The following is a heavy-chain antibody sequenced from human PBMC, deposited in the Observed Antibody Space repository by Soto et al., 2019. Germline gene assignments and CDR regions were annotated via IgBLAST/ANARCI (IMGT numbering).Heavy chain of an antibody. CDR3: TTHAVITSVGVIVSHWFDP. J-gene: IGHJ5*02. CDR1: GYRFASYW. D-gene: IGHD2-21*01. Sequence: GESLKISCEGSGYRFASYWITWVRQVPGKGLEWMGRIDPLDSQTNYSASFEGHVTFSADKSINTAFLQWSSLRASDTATYFCTTHAVITSVGVIVSHWFDPWGRCTPATVSS. CDR2: IDPLDSQT. V-gene: IGHV5-10-1*01.